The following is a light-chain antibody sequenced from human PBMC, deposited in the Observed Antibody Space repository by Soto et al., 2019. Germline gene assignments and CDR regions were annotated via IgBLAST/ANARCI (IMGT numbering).Light chain of an antibody. J-gene: IGKJ2*01. V-gene: IGKV2-24*01. CDR3: MQATQYPPYT. Sequence: DVVLTQTPLSSPVTLGQPASISCRSSQSLLHSDGTTYLSWLHQRPGQPPRLLIYSVSNRFSGLPERFSVSGAGSDFTLKISRVEAEDVGVYYCMQATQYPPYTFGQGTKLEI. CDR2: SVS. CDR1: QSLLHSDGTTY.